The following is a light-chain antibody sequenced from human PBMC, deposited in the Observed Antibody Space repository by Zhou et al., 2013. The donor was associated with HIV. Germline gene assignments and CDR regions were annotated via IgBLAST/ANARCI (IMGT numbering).Light chain of an antibody. V-gene: IGKV1-6*01. CDR3: LQDYNYPRT. Sequence: AIQMTQSPSSLPASVGDTVTITCRASQDIRTDLSWYQQEPGKAPKLLIYATSTLQTGIPLRFLGSGSGTDFTLTIHNLQPEDFATYYCLQDYNYPRTFGQGTEVKIK. CDR1: QDIRTD. J-gene: IGKJ1*01. CDR2: ATS.